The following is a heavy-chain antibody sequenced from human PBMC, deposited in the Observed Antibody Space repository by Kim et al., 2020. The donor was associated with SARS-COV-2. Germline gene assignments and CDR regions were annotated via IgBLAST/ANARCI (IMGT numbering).Heavy chain of an antibody. CDR3: AKSFSGSYFGYHY. D-gene: IGHD1-26*01. CDR1: GFTFNTYG. Sequence: GGSLRLSCAASGFTFNTYGMHWVRQAPGKGPEWVAVISYDGSNKYYADSVKGRFTISRDNSKNTLYLQMNSLRIEDTAVYYCAKSFSGSYFGYHYWGQGTLVTVSS. J-gene: IGHJ4*02. CDR2: ISYDGSNK. V-gene: IGHV3-30*18.